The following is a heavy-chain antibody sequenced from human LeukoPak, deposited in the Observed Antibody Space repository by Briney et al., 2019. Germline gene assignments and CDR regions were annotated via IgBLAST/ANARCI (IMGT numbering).Heavy chain of an antibody. CDR3: ANSRSGSYYPPPFDY. J-gene: IGHJ4*02. CDR1: GYTFTSYG. Sequence: VASVKVSCKASGYTFTSYGISWVRQAPGQGLEWMGWISAYNGNTNYAQKLQGRVTMTTDTSTSTAYMELRSLRSDDTAVYYCANSRSGSYYPPPFDYWGQGTLVTISS. CDR2: ISAYNGNT. D-gene: IGHD1-26*01. V-gene: IGHV1-18*01.